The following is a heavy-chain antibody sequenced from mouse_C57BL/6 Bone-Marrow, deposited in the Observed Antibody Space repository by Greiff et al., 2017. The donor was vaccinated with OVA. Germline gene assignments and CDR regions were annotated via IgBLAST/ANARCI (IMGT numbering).Heavy chain of an antibody. D-gene: IGHD2-10*01. CDR1: GFTFSSYG. J-gene: IGHJ1*03. V-gene: IGHV5-6*02. CDR3: ARRYPTFWYFDV. CDR2: ISSGGSYT. Sequence: EVKLMESGGDLVKPGGSLKLSCAASGFTFSSYGMSWVRQTPDKRLEWVATISSGGSYTYYPDSVKGRFTISRDNAKNTLYLQMSSLKSEDTAMYYCARRYPTFWYFDVWGTGTTVTVSS.